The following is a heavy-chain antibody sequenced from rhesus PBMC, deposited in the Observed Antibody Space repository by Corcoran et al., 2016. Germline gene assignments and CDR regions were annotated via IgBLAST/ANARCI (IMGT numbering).Heavy chain of an antibody. V-gene: IGHV4-65*01. J-gene: IGHJ4*01. CDR1: GGSVSSSNW. D-gene: IGHD6S26*01. Sequence: QVQLQESGPGLVKPSETLSLTCAVSGGSVSSSNWWSWIRQPPGKGLEWIGYISGSSGSTYYNPSLKSRVTISTDTSNNQFSLKLSSVTAADTAVYYCARDRDSSGWSCDYWGQGVLVTVSS. CDR3: ARDRDSSGWSCDY. CDR2: ISGSSGST.